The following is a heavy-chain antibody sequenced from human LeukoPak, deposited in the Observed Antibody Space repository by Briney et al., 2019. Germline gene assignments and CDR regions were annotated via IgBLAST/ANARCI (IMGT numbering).Heavy chain of an antibody. CDR2: VNHSGST. CDR3: ARGEAWPSND. Sequence: SETLSLTCAVYGGSFSGYYWSWIRQPPGKGLEWIGEVNHSGSTNYNPSLKSRVTIPVDTSKNQFSLSLISVTAADTAVYYCARGEAWPSNDWGQGTLVTVSS. V-gene: IGHV4-34*01. CDR1: GGSFSGYY. D-gene: IGHD4/OR15-4a*01. J-gene: IGHJ4*02.